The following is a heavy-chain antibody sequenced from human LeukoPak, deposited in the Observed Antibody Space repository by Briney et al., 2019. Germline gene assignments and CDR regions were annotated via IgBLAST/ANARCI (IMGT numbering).Heavy chain of an antibody. Sequence: SETLSLTCTVSGGSISSSSYYWGWIRQPPGKGLEWIASMYYSGSTYYKPSLKSRVTISVDTSKNQFSLKLCSVTAADTAVYYCARDPWVSGVRPGNWFDPWGQGTLVTVSS. D-gene: IGHD2-15*01. V-gene: IGHV4-39*07. CDR1: GGSISSSSYY. CDR2: MYYSGST. CDR3: ARDPWVSGVRPGNWFDP. J-gene: IGHJ5*02.